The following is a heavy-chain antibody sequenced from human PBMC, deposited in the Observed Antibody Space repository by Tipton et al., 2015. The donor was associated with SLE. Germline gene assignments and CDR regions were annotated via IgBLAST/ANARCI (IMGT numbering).Heavy chain of an antibody. CDR1: GFTFSSHE. D-gene: IGHD5-12*01. CDR2: ISSSGSAI. J-gene: IGHJ6*02. CDR3: ARWNAMDV. Sequence: SLRLSCAASGFTFSSHEMNWVRQAPGKGLEWVSYISSSGSAIYYADSVKGRFTISRDNAQNSLNLQMSRLRAEDTAVYYCARWNAMDVWGQGTTVTVSS. V-gene: IGHV3-48*03.